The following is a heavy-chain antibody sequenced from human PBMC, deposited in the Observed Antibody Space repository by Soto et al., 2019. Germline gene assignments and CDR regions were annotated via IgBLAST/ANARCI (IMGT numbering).Heavy chain of an antibody. J-gene: IGHJ4*02. CDR2: ISGSGGST. D-gene: IGHD6-13*01. CDR1: ESTFRSYS. V-gene: IGHV3-23*01. CDR3: AKKRRQQLVGDFDY. Sequence: PGASLRLSCAASESTFRSYSMHWVRQAPGKGLEWVSAISGSGGSTYYADSVKGRFTISRDNSKNTLYLQMNSLRAEDTAVYYCAKKRRQQLVGDFDYWGQGT.